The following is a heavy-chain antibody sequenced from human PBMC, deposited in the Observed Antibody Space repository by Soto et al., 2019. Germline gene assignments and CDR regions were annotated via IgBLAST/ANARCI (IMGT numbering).Heavy chain of an antibody. J-gene: IGHJ6*02. Sequence: PVGSLRLSCAASGFTFSSYAMSWVRQAPGKGLEWVSAISGSGGSTYYADSVKGRFTISRDNSKNTLYLQMNSLRAEDTAVYYCAKELGLHSSSWKDYYYGMDVWGQGTTVTVSS. CDR3: AKELGLHSSSWKDYYYGMDV. CDR2: ISGSGGST. V-gene: IGHV3-23*01. CDR1: GFTFSSYA. D-gene: IGHD6-13*01.